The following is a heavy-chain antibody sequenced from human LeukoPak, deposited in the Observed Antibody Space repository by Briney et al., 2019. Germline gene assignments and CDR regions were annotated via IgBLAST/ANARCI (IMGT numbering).Heavy chain of an antibody. D-gene: IGHD6-13*01. CDR2: IYYSGST. V-gene: IGHV4-39*07. Sequence: PSETLSLTCTVAGGSISSSSYYWGWIRQPPGKGLEWIGSIYYSGSTYYNPSLKSRVTISVDTSKNQFSLKLSSVTAADTAVYYCARGSSWKGIDYWGQGTLVTVSS. CDR1: GGSISSSSYY. CDR3: ARGSSWKGIDY. J-gene: IGHJ4*02.